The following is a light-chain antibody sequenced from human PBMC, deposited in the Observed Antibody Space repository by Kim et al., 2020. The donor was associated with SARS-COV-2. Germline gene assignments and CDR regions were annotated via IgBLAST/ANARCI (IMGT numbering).Light chain of an antibody. CDR1: QGISSY. CDR2: DAS. Sequence: EIVLTQSPATLSLSPGERATLSCRASQGISSYLAWYQQKPGQAPRLLIYDASNRATGIPARFSGSGSGTDFTLTISSLEPEDFAVYYCKQRTSWPTVTFGGGTKVDI. CDR3: KQRTSWPTVT. J-gene: IGKJ4*01. V-gene: IGKV3-11*01.